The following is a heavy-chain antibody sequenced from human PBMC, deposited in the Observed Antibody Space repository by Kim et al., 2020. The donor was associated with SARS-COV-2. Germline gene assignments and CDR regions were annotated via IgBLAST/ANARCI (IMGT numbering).Heavy chain of an antibody. CDR2: ISSNGNNA. J-gene: IGHJ5*02. D-gene: IGHD2-2*01. CDR1: GFTFSTYV. Sequence: GGSLRLSCSASGFTFSTYVMQWVRQAPGKGLEYVSAISSNGNNAYYADSAKGRFTISRDNSKNALYLQMSSLRPEDTAVYYCVKVGSSNTWHWFDPWGQG. V-gene: IGHV3-64D*09. CDR3: VKVGSSNTWHWFDP.